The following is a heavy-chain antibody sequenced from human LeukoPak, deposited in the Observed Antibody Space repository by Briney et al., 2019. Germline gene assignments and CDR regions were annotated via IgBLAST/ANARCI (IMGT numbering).Heavy chain of an antibody. Sequence: PGGSLRLSCAASAFTFNNYWMSWVRQAPGKGLEWVANIKQDGSEKYYVDSVKGRFTISRDNAKNSLYVQMNSLRAEDTVVYYCARGGSYFDYWGQGTLVTVSS. CDR3: ARGGSYFDY. V-gene: IGHV3-7*01. CDR1: AFTFNNYW. CDR2: IKQDGSEK. J-gene: IGHJ4*02. D-gene: IGHD2-15*01.